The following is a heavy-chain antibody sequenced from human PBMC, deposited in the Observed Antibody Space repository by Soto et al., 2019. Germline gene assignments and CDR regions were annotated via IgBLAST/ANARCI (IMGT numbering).Heavy chain of an antibody. V-gene: IGHV4-59*06. Sequence: VQLVESGGGLVKPGGSLRLSCAASGFTFSSYSMNWVRQAPGKGLEWIAYMHYSGSTYYNPSLKSRVTISVDTSKNHFSLKLSSVTAGDTAVYYCATYHGDYVGNWFDPWGQVTLVTVSS. CDR3: ATYHGDYVGNWFDP. J-gene: IGHJ5*02. D-gene: IGHD4-17*01. CDR2: MHYSGST. CDR1: GFTFSSYS.